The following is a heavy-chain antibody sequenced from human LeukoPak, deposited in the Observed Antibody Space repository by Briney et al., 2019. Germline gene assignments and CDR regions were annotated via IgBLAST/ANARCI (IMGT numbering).Heavy chain of an antibody. D-gene: IGHD6-13*01. Sequence: PGGSLRLSCAASGFTVSNNYMSWVRQAPGKGLEWVSVIHSGGSTYYADSVKGRFTISRDNSKNMVYLQMNSLRAEDTAVYYCAREGYSSSWGHFDFWGQGTLVTVSS. CDR1: GFTVSNNY. CDR2: IHSGGST. J-gene: IGHJ4*02. CDR3: AREGYSSSWGHFDF. V-gene: IGHV3-53*01.